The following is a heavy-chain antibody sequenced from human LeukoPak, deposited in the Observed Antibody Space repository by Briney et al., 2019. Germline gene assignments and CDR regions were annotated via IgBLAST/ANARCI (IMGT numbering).Heavy chain of an antibody. Sequence: SETLSLTCTVSGYSISSGYYRGWIRQPPGKGLEWIGSIYHSGSTYYNPSLKSRVTISVDTSKNQFSLKLSSVTAADTAVYYCARDADVVPAAFFDYWGQGTLVTVSS. J-gene: IGHJ4*02. D-gene: IGHD2-2*01. CDR2: IYHSGST. CDR3: ARDADVVPAAFFDY. V-gene: IGHV4-38-2*02. CDR1: GYSISSGYY.